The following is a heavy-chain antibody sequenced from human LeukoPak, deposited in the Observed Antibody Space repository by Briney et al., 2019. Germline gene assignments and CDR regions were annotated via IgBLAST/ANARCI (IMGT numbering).Heavy chain of an antibody. Sequence: GASVKVSCKVSGYTLTELSMHWVRQAPGKGLEWMGGFDPEEGETIYAQKFQGRVTMTEDTSTDTAYMELSSLRSEDTAVYYCATHGYYDSSGYYYVDYWGQGTLVTVSS. D-gene: IGHD3-22*01. CDR2: FDPEEGET. CDR3: ATHGYYDSSGYYYVDY. V-gene: IGHV1-24*01. CDR1: GYTLTELS. J-gene: IGHJ4*02.